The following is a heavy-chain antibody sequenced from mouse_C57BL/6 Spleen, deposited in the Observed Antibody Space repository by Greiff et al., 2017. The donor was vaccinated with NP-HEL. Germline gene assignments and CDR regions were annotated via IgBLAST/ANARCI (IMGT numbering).Heavy chain of an antibody. D-gene: IGHD4-1*01. CDR3: ARRSGTDPWFAY. CDR2: ISDGGSYT. V-gene: IGHV5-4*03. CDR1: GFTFSSYA. J-gene: IGHJ3*01. Sequence: EVQLVESGGGLVKPGGSLKLSCAASGFTFSSYAMSWVRQTPEKRLEWVATISDGGSYTYYPDNVKGRFTISRDNAKNNLYLQMSHLKSEDTAMYYCARRSGTDPWFAYWGQGTLVTVSA.